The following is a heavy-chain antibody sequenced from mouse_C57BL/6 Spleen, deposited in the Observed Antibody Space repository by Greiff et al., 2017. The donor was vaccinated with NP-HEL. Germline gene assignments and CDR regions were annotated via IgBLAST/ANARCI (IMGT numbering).Heavy chain of an antibody. D-gene: IGHD1-1*01. CDR2: IYPGDGDT. Sequence: QLKQSGAELVKPGASVKISCKASGYAFSSYWMNWVKQRPGKGLEWIGQIYPGDGDTNYNGQFKGKATLTADKSSSTAYMQLSSLTSEDSAVYFCARSGTTVEYAMDYWGQGTSVTVSS. V-gene: IGHV1-80*01. CDR3: ARSGTTVEYAMDY. J-gene: IGHJ4*01. CDR1: GYAFSSYW.